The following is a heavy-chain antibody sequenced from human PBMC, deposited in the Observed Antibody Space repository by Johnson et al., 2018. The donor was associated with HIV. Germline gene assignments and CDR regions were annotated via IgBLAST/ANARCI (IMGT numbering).Heavy chain of an antibody. D-gene: IGHD6-13*01. CDR2: ISWNSGSI. Sequence: EVQLVESGGGLVQPGRSLRLSCAASGFTFDDYAMHWVRQAPGKGLEWVSGISWNSGSIGYADSVKGRFTISRDNAKNSLYLQMNSLRAEDTAVYFCAKIGAAAGLKDAFDIWGQGTLVTVSS. J-gene: IGHJ3*02. V-gene: IGHV3-9*01. CDR3: AKIGAAAGLKDAFDI. CDR1: GFTFDDYA.